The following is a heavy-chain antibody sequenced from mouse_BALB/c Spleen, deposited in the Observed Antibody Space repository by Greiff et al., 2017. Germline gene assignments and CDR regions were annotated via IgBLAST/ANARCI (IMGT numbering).Heavy chain of an antibody. CDR2: ISSGSSTI. D-gene: IGHD1-1*01. V-gene: IGHV5-17*02. J-gene: IGHJ2*01. CDR1: GFTFSSFG. Sequence: EVHLVESGGGLVQPGGSRKLSCAASGFTFSSFGMHWVRQAPEKGLEWVAYISSGSSTIYYADTVKGRFTISRDNPKNTLFLQMTSLRSEDTAMYYCARSGYYYGSSPYYFDYWGQGTTLTVSS. CDR3: ARSGYYYGSSPYYFDY.